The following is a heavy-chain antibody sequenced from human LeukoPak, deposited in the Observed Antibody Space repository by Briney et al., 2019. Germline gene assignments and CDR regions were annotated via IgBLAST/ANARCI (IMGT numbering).Heavy chain of an antibody. J-gene: IGHJ5*01. CDR1: GFSLSTTGMG. V-gene: IGHV2-5*02. CDR3: ARRFRVGSGSYYNCFDS. D-gene: IGHD3-10*01. CDR2: LYWDDDK. Sequence: SGPTLVNPTQTLTLTCTFSGFSLSTTGMGVGWIRQPPGRALEWLALLYWDDDKRYSPSLKSRLTITKDTSKNQVVLTMTNMDPVDTATYYCARRFRVGSGSYYNCFDSWGQGTLVTVSS.